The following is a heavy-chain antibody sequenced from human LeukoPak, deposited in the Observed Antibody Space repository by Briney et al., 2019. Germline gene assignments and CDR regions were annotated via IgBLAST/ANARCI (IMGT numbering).Heavy chain of an antibody. J-gene: IGHJ3*02. V-gene: IGHV3-74*01. CDR3: ARFYGGSALDN. D-gene: IGHD3-16*01. CDR1: GFTFSAYW. CDR2: INSDGFSI. Sequence: GGSLRLSCAASGFTFSAYWMHWVRQAPGKGLVWVSRINSDGFSIAHADSVKGRFTISRDNAKNTLYLHMNSLRAEDTAVYYCARFYGGSALDNWGQGTMVTVSS.